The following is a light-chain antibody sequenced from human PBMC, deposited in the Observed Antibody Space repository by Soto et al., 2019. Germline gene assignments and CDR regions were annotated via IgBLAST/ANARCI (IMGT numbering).Light chain of an antibody. V-gene: IGLV2-11*01. CDR3: CSYAGSYILV. CDR2: GVN. CDR1: SSDVGRYNY. J-gene: IGLJ3*02. Sequence: QSVLTQPRSVSGSPGQSVTISCTGTSSDVGRYNYVSWYQHHPGKAPKLMIYGVNERPSGVPDRFSGSKSGNTASLTISGLQAEDEVDYHCCSYAGSYILVFGGGTKLTVL.